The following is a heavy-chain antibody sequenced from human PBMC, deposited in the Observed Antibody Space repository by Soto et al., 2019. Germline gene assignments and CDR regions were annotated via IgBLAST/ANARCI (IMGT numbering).Heavy chain of an antibody. J-gene: IGHJ4*02. CDR2: IWNDGNGY. D-gene: IGHD1-20*01. CDR3: ARVLTRTDFDY. Sequence: PGGSLRLSCAASGFNFNNYGMHWVRQAPGKGLEWVAVIWNDGNGYYYANSVKGRFTISRDNSKNTLYLQMNSLRAEDTAVYYCARVLTRTDFDYWGQGTLVTVSS. CDR1: GFNFNNYG. V-gene: IGHV3-33*01.